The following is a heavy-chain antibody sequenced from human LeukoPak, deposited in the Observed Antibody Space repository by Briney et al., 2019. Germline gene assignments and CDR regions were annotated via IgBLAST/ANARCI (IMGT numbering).Heavy chain of an antibody. D-gene: IGHD5-12*01. J-gene: IGHJ4*02. CDR3: ARGYSGYLY. V-gene: IGHV4-34*01. CDR2: INHSGST. Sequence: SETLSLTCAVYGGSSSGYYWSWIRQPPGKGLEWIGEINHSGSTNYNPSLKSRVTISVDTSKNQFSLKLSSVTAADTAVYYCARGYSGYLYWGQGTLVTVSS. CDR1: GGSSSGYY.